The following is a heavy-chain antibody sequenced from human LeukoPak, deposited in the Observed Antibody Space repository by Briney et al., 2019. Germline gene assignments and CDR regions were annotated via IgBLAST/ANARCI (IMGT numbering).Heavy chain of an antibody. V-gene: IGHV3-11*01. D-gene: IGHD5/OR15-5a*01. CDR1: GFTFSDYY. CDR3: AKGVYSVFPDSRVLDY. Sequence: PGGSLRLSCAASGFTFSDYYMSWIRQAPGKGLEWVSYISSSGSTIYYADSVKGRFTISRDNAKNSLYLQMNSLRAEDTAVYYCAKGVYSVFPDSRVLDYWGQGTLVTVSS. CDR2: ISSSGSTI. J-gene: IGHJ4*02.